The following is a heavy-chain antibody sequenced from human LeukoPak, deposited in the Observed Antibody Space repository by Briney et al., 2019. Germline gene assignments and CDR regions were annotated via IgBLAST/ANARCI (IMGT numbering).Heavy chain of an antibody. CDR3: ARGDTVTTSYYYYYMDV. V-gene: IGHV3-48*01. CDR2: ISSSSSTI. J-gene: IGHJ6*03. CDR1: GFTFSSHS. Sequence: PGGSLRLSCAASGFTFSSHSMNWVRQAPGKGLEWVSYISSSSSTIYYADSVRGRFTISRDNAKNSLYLQMNSLRAEDTAVYYCARGDTVTTSYYYYYMDVWGRGTTVTVSS. D-gene: IGHD4-11*01.